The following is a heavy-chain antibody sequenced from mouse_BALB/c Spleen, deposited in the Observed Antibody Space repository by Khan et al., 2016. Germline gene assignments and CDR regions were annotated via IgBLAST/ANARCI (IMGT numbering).Heavy chain of an antibody. J-gene: IGHJ4*01. Sequence: EVELVESGGGLVQPGGSRKLSCAASGFNFSSFGMHWVRQAPEKGLEWVAYISSGSNTIYYADTVKGRFTISRDNPKKTLFRQMTSLRSEDTAMYYCARRIVTRDYYGMDYWGQGTSVTVSS. V-gene: IGHV5-17*02. D-gene: IGHD2-5*01. CDR1: GFNFSSFG. CDR3: ARRIVTRDYYGMDY. CDR2: ISSGSNTI.